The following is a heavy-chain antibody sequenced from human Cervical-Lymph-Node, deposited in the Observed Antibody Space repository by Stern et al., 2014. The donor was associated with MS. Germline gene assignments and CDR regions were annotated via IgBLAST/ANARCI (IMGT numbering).Heavy chain of an antibody. V-gene: IGHV4-34*01. CDR1: GGSFDAFY. J-gene: IGHJ5*02. Sequence: QVQLGQWGAGLLKPSETLSLTCGVNGGSFDAFYWSWIRQPPGRGLEWIGEISHSGYTNYTPSRKSRVTISVDTSKKQSTLKMSSVTAADTAVYYCARTWIAVRNTKWFDPWGQGTLVTVSS. CDR3: ARTWIAVRNTKWFDP. CDR2: ISHSGYT. D-gene: IGHD6-6*01.